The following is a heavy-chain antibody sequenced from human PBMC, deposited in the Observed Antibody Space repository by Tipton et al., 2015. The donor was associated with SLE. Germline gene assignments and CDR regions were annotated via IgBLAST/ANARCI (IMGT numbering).Heavy chain of an antibody. D-gene: IGHD3-10*01. CDR1: SGSVSSGAYY. Sequence: TLSLTCTVSSGSVSSGAYYWSWIRQHPGKGLEWIGYVFSSGTTYYNPSLQGRLSMSLDTSKNQLSLQLSSVTSADTAVYFCATSRPWGVITQYFHHWGQGTVVIVSS. V-gene: IGHV4-31*03. CDR2: VFSSGTT. CDR3: ATSRPWGVITQYFHH. J-gene: IGHJ1*01.